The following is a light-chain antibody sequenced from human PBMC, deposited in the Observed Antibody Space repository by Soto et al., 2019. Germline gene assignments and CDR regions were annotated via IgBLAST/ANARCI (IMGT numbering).Light chain of an antibody. CDR2: DVS. Sequence: DIQMTQSPSTLSASVGDRVTITCRASQSISNWLAWYQQKPGKAPKLLIYDVSSLESGVPSRFSGSGSGTEFTLTISSLQPDDFATYYCQQYNSYSFGQGTKVDIK. CDR3: QQYNSYS. J-gene: IGKJ1*01. CDR1: QSISNW. V-gene: IGKV1-5*01.